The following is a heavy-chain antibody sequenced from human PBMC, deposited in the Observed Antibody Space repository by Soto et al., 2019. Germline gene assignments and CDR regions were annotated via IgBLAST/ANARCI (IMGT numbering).Heavy chain of an antibody. J-gene: IGHJ3*02. D-gene: IGHD2-15*01. V-gene: IGHV3-23*01. Sequence: EVQMLESGGGLVQPGGSLRLSCAVSGFTCSSYDMSWVRQAPGKGLEWVSTVLVAGSTHYPDSVKGRFTISRDNSKNTLYLQMNSLRAEDTAVYYCARDREYCSGGSCYSDAFDIWGQGTMVTVSS. CDR2: VLVAGST. CDR1: GFTCSSYD. CDR3: ARDREYCSGGSCYSDAFDI.